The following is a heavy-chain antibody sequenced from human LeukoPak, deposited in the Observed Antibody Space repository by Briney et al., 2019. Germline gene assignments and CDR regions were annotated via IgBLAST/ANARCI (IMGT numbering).Heavy chain of an antibody. CDR3: ARGGMTTILDY. Sequence: SETLSLTCTVSGASIRNYYWSWIRQPPGKGLEWIGYIYYSGSTNYHPSLKSQVTISVDTSKSQFSLKPSSVTAADTAVYYCARGGMTTILDYWGQGTLVTVSS. D-gene: IGHD3-3*01. CDR1: GASIRNYY. J-gene: IGHJ4*02. V-gene: IGHV4-59*01. CDR2: IYYSGST.